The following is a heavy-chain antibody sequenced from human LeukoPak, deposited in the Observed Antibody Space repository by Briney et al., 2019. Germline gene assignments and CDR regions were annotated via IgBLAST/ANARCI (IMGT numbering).Heavy chain of an antibody. V-gene: IGHV3-23*01. CDR3: AKEKDYYDSSGYYVAFFDY. Sequence: PGGLLRRSYTASGSTFSGCAMIWVVEASEKRLEWVATISGSGGGTYYADSVRGRFTISRDDSENTLYLQMNSLRAEDTAVYYCAKEKDYYDSSGYYVAFFDYWGQGTLVTVSS. D-gene: IGHD3-22*01. CDR2: ISGSGGGT. CDR1: GSTFSGCA. J-gene: IGHJ4*02.